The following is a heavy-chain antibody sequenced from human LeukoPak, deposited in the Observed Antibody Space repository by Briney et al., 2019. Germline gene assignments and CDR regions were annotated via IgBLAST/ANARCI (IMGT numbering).Heavy chain of an antibody. Sequence: GGSLRLSCAASGFTFSSYSMNWVRQAPGKGLEWVSSISDSSRYIFYADSVKGRFTISRDNAKNSLYLQMNSLRAEDTAVYYCAREVYCSHITCYYFDYWGLGTLVTVSS. CDR1: GFTFSSYS. J-gene: IGHJ4*02. CDR2: ISDSSRYI. CDR3: AREVYCSHITCYYFDY. V-gene: IGHV3-21*01. D-gene: IGHD2-15*01.